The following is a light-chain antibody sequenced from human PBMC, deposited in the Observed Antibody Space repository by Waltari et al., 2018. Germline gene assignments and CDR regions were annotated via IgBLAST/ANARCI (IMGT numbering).Light chain of an antibody. J-gene: IGLJ2*01. CDR3: QSSDNNGSHVV. V-gene: IGLV3-25*03. Sequence: YQQKPGQAPPRDIYRDTERPSRNPERFSGSSSGTTVALTIKGVQAEDEADYHCQSSDNNGSHVVFGAGTKWTVL. CDR2: RDT.